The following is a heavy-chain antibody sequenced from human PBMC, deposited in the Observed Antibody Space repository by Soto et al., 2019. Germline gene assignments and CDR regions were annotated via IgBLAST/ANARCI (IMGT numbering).Heavy chain of an antibody. CDR3: AKVGDSSGYYKKYYFDY. CDR1: GFTFSSYA. J-gene: IGHJ4*02. D-gene: IGHD3-22*01. V-gene: IGHV3-23*01. Sequence: PGGSLRLSCAASGFTFSSYAMSWVRQAPGKGLEWVSAISGSGGSTYYADSVKGRFTISRDNSKNTLYLQMNSLRAEDTAVYYCAKVGDSSGYYKKYYFDYWGQGTLVTVSS. CDR2: ISGSGGST.